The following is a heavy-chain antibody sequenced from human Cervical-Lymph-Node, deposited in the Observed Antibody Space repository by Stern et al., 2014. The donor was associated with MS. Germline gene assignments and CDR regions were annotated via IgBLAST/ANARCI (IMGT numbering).Heavy chain of an antibody. CDR2: INTDGRST. CDR1: GFTFSSYW. Sequence: EVQLVESGGGLVQPGGSLRLSCAASGFTFSSYWMHWVRQAPGKGLVWVSRINTDGRSTNYADSVKGRFTIPRDKANNTLYLPMNSLRVETTAVYCCAGGTVAAAGTDYWGQGTLVPVSS. V-gene: IGHV3-74*02. CDR3: AGGTVAAAGTDY. D-gene: IGHD6-13*01. J-gene: IGHJ4*02.